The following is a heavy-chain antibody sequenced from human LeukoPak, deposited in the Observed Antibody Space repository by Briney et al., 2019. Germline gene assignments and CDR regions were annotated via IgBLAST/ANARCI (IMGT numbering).Heavy chain of an antibody. J-gene: IGHJ6*03. CDR2: VNHSGST. CDR1: GGSIIRGGSS. V-gene: IGHV4-39*07. D-gene: IGHD1-26*01. CDR3: ARALVGATWYYYYYMDV. Sequence: SETLSLTCTVSGGSIIRGGSSWGWIRQPPGKGLEWIGEVNHSGSTNYNPSLKSRVTISVDTSKNQFSLKLSSVTAADTAVYYCARALVGATWYYYYYMDVWGKGTTVTVSS.